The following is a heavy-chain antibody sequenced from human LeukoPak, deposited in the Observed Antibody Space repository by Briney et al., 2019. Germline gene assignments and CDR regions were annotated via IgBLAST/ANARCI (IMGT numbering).Heavy chain of an antibody. CDR3: ARLNNEFWY. CDR1: GGSIRYSSYY. CDR2: VYYSGST. J-gene: IGHJ4*02. V-gene: IGHV4-39*01. Sequence: SETLSLTCTVSGGSIRYSSYYWVWIRQPPGKGLEWIGSVYYSGSTYSNPSLKSRVTIFVDTSKNQFSLKLTSATAADTGVYYCARLNNEFWYWGQRTLVTFSS. D-gene: IGHD3-3*01.